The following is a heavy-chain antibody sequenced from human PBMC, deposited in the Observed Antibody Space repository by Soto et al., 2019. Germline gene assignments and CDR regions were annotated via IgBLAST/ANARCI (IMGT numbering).Heavy chain of an antibody. D-gene: IGHD1-20*01. J-gene: IGHJ4*02. V-gene: IGHV3-7*01. CDR1: GFTFSSYW. CDR3: ARVGYNWNTRGFDY. CDR2: IKQDGSEK. Sequence: PGGSLRLSCAASGFTFSSYWMSWVRQAPGKGLEWVANIKQDGSEKYYVDSVKGRFTISRDNAKNSLYLQMNSLRAEDTAVYYCARVGYNWNTRGFDYWGQGTLVTVSS.